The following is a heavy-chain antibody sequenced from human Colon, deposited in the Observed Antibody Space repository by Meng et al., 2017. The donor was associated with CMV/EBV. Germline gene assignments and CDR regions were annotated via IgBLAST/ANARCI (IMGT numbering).Heavy chain of an antibody. CDR1: GGPVISNSYY. V-gene: IGHV4-61*01. CDR2: IYYSGST. D-gene: IGHD3-3*01. J-gene: IGHJ3*01. Sequence: SETLSLTCTVSGGPVISNSYYWTWFRQPPGKGLEWIGYIYYSGSTNYNPSLKSRVTISVDTSKNQFSLKLSSVTAADTAVYYCVGSYDYWSGYYTSSAFDAWGQGSMVTVSS. CDR3: VGSYDYWSGYYTSSAFDA.